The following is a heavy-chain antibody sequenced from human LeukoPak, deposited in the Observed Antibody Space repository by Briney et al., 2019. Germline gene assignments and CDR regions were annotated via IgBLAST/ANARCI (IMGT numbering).Heavy chain of an antibody. J-gene: IGHJ4*02. CDR3: ASHPSGDYDY. V-gene: IGHV3-21*01. CDR2: ISSSSSYI. D-gene: IGHD4-17*01. Sequence: PGGSLRLSCAASGFTFSSYSMNWVRQAPGKGLEWVSSISSSSSYIYYADSVKGRFTISRDNAKNSLYLQMNSLRAEDTAVYYCASHPSGDYDYWGQGTLVTVSS. CDR1: GFTFSSYS.